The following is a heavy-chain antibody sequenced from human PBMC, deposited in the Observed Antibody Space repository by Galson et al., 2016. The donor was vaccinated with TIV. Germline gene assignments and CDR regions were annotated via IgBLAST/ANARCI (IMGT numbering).Heavy chain of an antibody. Sequence: SLRLSCAASGFSFRNYVMSWVRLAPGKGLGWVSSLSLSGTYTYYADSVKGRFTISRDNSKYTLFLHLHSLRAGDTAIYYCAKVGKSGDYSWDAFDVWGRGTVVTVSS. CDR1: GFSFRNYV. J-gene: IGHJ3*01. V-gene: IGHV3-23*01. D-gene: IGHD1-26*01. CDR2: LSLSGTYT. CDR3: AKVGKSGDYSWDAFDV.